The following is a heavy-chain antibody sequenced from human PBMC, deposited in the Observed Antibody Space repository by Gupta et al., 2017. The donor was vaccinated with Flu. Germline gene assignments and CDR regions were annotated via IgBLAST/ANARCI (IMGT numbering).Heavy chain of an antibody. Sequence: EVQLVESGGGLVEPGGSLRLSCPASGFTFSTYGMNWVRQAPGKGLEWVSSISSSSSYIYYADSVKGRFTISRHNAKNSLYLQMNSLRAEDTAVYYCARAWDVTVAGTFDYWGQGTLVTVSS. CDR3: ARAWDVTVAGTFDY. J-gene: IGHJ4*02. CDR1: GFTFSTYG. V-gene: IGHV3-21*01. CDR2: ISSSSSYI. D-gene: IGHD6-19*01.